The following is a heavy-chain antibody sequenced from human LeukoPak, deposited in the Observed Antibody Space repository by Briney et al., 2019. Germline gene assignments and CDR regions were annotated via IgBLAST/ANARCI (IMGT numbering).Heavy chain of an antibody. D-gene: IGHD3-22*01. CDR2: IYGDGSFT. CDR3: SRSAYYDGSGNYYDY. J-gene: IGHJ4*02. Sequence: GGSLRLSCAASGFTFSNFWMHWVRQAPRKGLVWVALIYGDGSFTRYADSVKGRFTISRDNAKNTVYLQMNGLRAEDTAVYYCSRSAYYDGSGNYYDYWGQGTLVTVSS. V-gene: IGHV3-74*01. CDR1: GFTFSNFW.